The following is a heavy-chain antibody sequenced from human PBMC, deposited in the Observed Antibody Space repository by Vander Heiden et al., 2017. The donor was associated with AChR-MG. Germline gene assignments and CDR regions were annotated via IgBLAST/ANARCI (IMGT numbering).Heavy chain of an antibody. J-gene: IGHJ4*02. D-gene: IGHD3-22*01. V-gene: IGHV3-30*18. CDR3: AKGPYYYDSSGYYY. CDR1: GFTLSSYG. CDR2: ISYDGSNK. Sequence: QVQLVESGGGVVQPGRSLRLSCAASGFTLSSYGMHWVRQAPGKGLEWVAVISYDGSNKYYADSVKGRFTISRDNSKNTLYLQMNSLRAEDTAVYYCAKGPYYYDSSGYYYWGQGTLVTVSS.